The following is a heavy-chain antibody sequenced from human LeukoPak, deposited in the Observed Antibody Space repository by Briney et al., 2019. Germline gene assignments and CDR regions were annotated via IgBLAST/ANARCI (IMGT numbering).Heavy chain of an antibody. CDR1: GFSFSDVW. V-gene: IGHV3-7*01. D-gene: IGHD3-10*01. J-gene: IGHJ4*02. CDR3: TKGRGNHY. CDR2: INQDGSEN. Sequence: GGSLRLSCAASGFSFSDVWMGWVRQAPGKGLEWVANINQDGSENYYVDSVKGRFTISRDNAKKSLYLQMNSLRAEDTAVYYCTKGRGNHYWGQGTLVTVST.